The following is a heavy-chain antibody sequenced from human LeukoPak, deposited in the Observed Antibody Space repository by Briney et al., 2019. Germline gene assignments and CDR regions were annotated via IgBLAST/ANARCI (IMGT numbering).Heavy chain of an antibody. V-gene: IGHV3-21*01. CDR3: ARDLAYCSSTSCYTEENY. J-gene: IGHJ4*02. CDR2: ISSSSSYI. CDR1: GFTFSSYS. Sequence: GGSLRLSCAASGFTFSSYSMNWVRLAPGKGLEWVSSISSSSSYIYYADSVKGRFTISRDNAKNSLYLQMNSLRAEDTAVYYCARDLAYCSSTSCYTEENYWGQGTLVTVSS. D-gene: IGHD2-2*02.